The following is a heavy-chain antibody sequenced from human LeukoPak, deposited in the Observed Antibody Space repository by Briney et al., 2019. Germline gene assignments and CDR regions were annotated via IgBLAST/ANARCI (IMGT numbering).Heavy chain of an antibody. J-gene: IGHJ4*02. V-gene: IGHV3-74*01. CDR1: GFTFSRDW. Sequence: GGSLRLSCVASGFTFSRDWMHWVRQAPGKGLVWVSRISGDGRSTSYADSVKGRFIISRDNAKKTLYLQMSSLRAEDTAVYYCASFYYDPTGHWGQGTLVTVSS. D-gene: IGHD3-22*01. CDR2: ISGDGRST. CDR3: ASFYYDPTGH.